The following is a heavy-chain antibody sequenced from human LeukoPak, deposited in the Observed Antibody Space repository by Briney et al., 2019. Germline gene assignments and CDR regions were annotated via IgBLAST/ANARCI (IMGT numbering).Heavy chain of an antibody. CDR3: ASPEYSSSWYWFDP. CDR2: IIPILGIA. V-gene: IGHV1-69*02. Sequence: SVKVSCKSSRGTFSSYTISWVRQAPGQGLEWMGRIIPILGIANYAQKFQGRVTITADKSTSTAYMELSSLRSEDTAVYSCASPEYSSSWYWFDPWGQGTLVTVSS. CDR1: RGTFSSYT. J-gene: IGHJ5*02. D-gene: IGHD6-13*01.